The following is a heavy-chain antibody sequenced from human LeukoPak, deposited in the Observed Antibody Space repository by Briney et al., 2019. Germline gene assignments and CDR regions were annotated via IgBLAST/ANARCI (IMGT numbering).Heavy chain of an antibody. CDR2: IRGKAYGGTT. D-gene: IGHD2/OR15-2a*01. J-gene: IGHJ4*02. Sequence: GGSLRLSCTTSGFTFSDYAMAWVRQTPGKGLECVGSIRGKAYGGTTEYAASVKGRFTISRDDSRSIAYLQMNSLKIEDTAVYYCTRWRVTSMLYSWGQGTLVTVSS. CDR1: GFTFSDYA. CDR3: TRWRVTSMLYS. V-gene: IGHV3-49*04.